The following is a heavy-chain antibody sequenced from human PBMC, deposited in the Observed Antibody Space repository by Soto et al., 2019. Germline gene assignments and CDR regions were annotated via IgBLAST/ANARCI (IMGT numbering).Heavy chain of an antibody. Sequence: QVQLLQSGPEVKKPGASVKVSCKTSGYSFTAYYIHWGRQAPGQGLEWMGWINPNSGGTTYAQKFQGRVTLTTDTSISTAYMELGRRGSDDTAVYYCGSDSRGWYQVLDYWGQGTLVTVSS. CDR3: GSDSRGWYQVLDY. D-gene: IGHD6-19*01. V-gene: IGHV1-2*02. J-gene: IGHJ4*02. CDR2: INPNSGGT. CDR1: GYSFTAYY.